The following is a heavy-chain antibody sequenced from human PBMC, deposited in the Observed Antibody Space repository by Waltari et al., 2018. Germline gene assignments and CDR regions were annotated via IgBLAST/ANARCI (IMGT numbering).Heavy chain of an antibody. Sequence: QVQLQESGPGLVRPSQTLSLTCPVSGGSIRSGSVYWTWIRQPAGKGLEWVGHIFTSGSTKYNPSLKSRVSVSLDTSENQFSLRLSSVTAADTAVYYCARDEARYYDIMTGGGYYGLDVWGQGTTVTVSS. CDR1: GGSIRSGSVY. D-gene: IGHD3-9*01. CDR3: ARDEARYYDIMTGGGYYGLDV. CDR2: IFTSGST. J-gene: IGHJ6*02. V-gene: IGHV4-61*02.